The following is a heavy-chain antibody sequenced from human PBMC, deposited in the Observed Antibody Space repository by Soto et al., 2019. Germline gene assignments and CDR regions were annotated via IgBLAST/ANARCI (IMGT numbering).Heavy chain of an antibody. CDR2: AYYRSKWYY. D-gene: IGHD1-26*01. Sequence: PSQTLSLTCAITGDSVSSNSAGWSWVRQSPSRGLEWLGRAYYRSKWYYEYAVSVRGRITINPDTSKNQYSLQLNSVTPEDTAVYFCARGEQYSGRIFDYWGQGTLVTVSS. J-gene: IGHJ4*01. V-gene: IGHV6-1*01. CDR3: ARGEQYSGRIFDY. CDR1: GDSVSSNSAG.